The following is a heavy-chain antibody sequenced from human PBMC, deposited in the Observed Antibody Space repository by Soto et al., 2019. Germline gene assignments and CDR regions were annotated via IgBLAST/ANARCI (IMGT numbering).Heavy chain of an antibody. CDR2: AYYRSKWYY. D-gene: IGHD1-26*01. Sequence: PSQTLSLTCAITGDSVSSNSAGWSWVRQSPSRGLEWLGRAYYRSKWYYEYAVSVRGRITINPDTSKNQYSLQLNSVTPEDTAVYFCARGEQYSGRIFDYWGQGTLVTVSS. J-gene: IGHJ4*01. V-gene: IGHV6-1*01. CDR3: ARGEQYSGRIFDY. CDR1: GDSVSSNSAG.